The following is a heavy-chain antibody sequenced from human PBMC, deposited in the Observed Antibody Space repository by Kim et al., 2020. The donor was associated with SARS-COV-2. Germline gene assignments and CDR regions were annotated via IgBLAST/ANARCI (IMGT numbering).Heavy chain of an antibody. CDR2: ISGSGGST. D-gene: IGHD3-3*01. CDR1: GFTFSSYA. J-gene: IGHJ6*03. CDR3: AKGQWPIFGVVTNYYYYMDV. V-gene: IGHV3-23*01. Sequence: GGSLRLSCAASGFTFSSYAMSWVRQAPGKGLEWVSAISGSGGSTYYADSVKGRFTISRDNSKNTLYLQMNSLRAEDTAVYYCAKGQWPIFGVVTNYYYYMDVWGKGTTVTVSS.